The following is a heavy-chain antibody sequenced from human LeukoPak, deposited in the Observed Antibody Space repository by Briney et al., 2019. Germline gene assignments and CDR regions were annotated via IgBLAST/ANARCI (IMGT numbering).Heavy chain of an antibody. CDR3: ATDQWEGDF. CDR2: IKTILDGGRT. Sequence: GGSLRLSCVASGFSNAYMSWVRQAPGKGLEWVGRIKTILDGGRTDYAAPVKGRFTISRDDSKNTLYLQMKSLETEDTATYYCATDQWEGDFWGQGTLVTVSS. J-gene: IGHJ4*02. D-gene: IGHD1-26*01. V-gene: IGHV3-15*01. CDR1: GFSNAY.